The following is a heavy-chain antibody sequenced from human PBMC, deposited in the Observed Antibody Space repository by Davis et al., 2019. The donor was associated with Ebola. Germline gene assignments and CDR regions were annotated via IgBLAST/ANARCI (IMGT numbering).Heavy chain of an antibody. CDR2: IWYDGSNK. CDR3: ARDHRRYYYGSGSYYRGYGMDV. V-gene: IGHV3-33*01. Sequence: GGSLRLSCAAPGFTFSSYGMHWVRQAPGKGLEWVAVIWYDGSNKYYADSVKGRFTISRDNSKNTLYLQMNSLRAEDTAVYYCARDHRRYYYGSGSYYRGYGMDVWGQGTTVTVSS. D-gene: IGHD3-10*01. J-gene: IGHJ6*02. CDR1: GFTFSSYG.